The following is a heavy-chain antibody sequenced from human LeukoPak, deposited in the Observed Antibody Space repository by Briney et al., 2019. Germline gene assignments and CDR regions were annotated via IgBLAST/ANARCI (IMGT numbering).Heavy chain of an antibody. J-gene: IGHJ4*02. D-gene: IGHD3-3*01. Sequence: ASVKVSCKASGYTFTGYYTHWVRQAPGQGLEWMGRINPNSGGTNYAQKFQGRVAMTRDTSISTAYMELSRLRSDDTAVYYCARDDFWSGYCYFDYWGQGTLVTVSS. CDR2: INPNSGGT. CDR1: GYTFTGYY. V-gene: IGHV1-2*06. CDR3: ARDDFWSGYCYFDY.